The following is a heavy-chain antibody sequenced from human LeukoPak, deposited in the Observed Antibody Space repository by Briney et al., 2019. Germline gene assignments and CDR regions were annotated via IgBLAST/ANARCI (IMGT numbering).Heavy chain of an antibody. Sequence: KSSETLSLTCAVYGGSFSGYYWSWIRQPPGKGLEWIGEINHSGSTNYNPSLKSRVTISVDTSKNQFSLKLSSVTAADTAVYYCARGRVYGDRPLYYFDYWGQGTLVTVSS. CDR2: INHSGST. D-gene: IGHD4-17*01. J-gene: IGHJ4*02. CDR1: GGSFSGYY. CDR3: ARGRVYGDRPLYYFDY. V-gene: IGHV4-34*01.